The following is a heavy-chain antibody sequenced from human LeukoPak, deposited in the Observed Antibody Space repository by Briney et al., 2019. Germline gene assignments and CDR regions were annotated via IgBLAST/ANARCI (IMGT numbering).Heavy chain of an antibody. Sequence: SVKVSCKASGGTFSSYAISWVRQAPGQGLEWMGRIIPIFGTANYAQKFQGRVTITTDESTSTAYMELSSLRSEDTAVYYCARTYYYDSSGYYYWGQGSLVTVSS. CDR2: IIPIFGTA. J-gene: IGHJ4*02. CDR3: ARTYYYDSSGYYY. V-gene: IGHV1-69*05. CDR1: GGTFSSYA. D-gene: IGHD3-22*01.